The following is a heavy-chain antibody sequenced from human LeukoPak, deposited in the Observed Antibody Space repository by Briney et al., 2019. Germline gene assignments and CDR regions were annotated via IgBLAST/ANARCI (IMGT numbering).Heavy chain of an antibody. CDR2: ISAYNGNT. J-gene: IGHJ6*02. D-gene: IGHD2-15*01. CDR1: GYTFTSYG. Sequence: ASVKVSCKASGYTFTSYGISWVRQAPGQGLEWMGWISAYNGNTNYAQKLQVRVTMTTYTSTSTAYMELRSLRSDDTGVYYCAREVSGSRIVVVVAATGDYGMDVWGQGTTVTVSS. CDR3: AREVSGSRIVVVVAATGDYGMDV. V-gene: IGHV1-18*01.